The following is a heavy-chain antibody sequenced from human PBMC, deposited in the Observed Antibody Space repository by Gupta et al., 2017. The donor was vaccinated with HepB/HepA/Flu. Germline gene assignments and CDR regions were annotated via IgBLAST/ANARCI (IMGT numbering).Heavy chain of an antibody. CDR2: INPNSGDT. D-gene: IGHD6-13*01. Sequence: QVQLVQSGAEVKKPGASVKVSCKASGYSLTGQHIHWVRQAPGQGLEWMGWINPNSGDTNYAQKFQDWVTMSRETSISTAYMELRSLKSDDTAIYYCARGGGIALEFDYWGQGTLVTVSS. CDR3: ARGGGIALEFDY. J-gene: IGHJ4*02. CDR1: GYSLTGQH. V-gene: IGHV1-2*04.